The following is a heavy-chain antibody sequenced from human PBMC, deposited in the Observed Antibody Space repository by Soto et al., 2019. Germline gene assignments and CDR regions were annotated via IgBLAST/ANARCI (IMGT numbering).Heavy chain of an antibody. V-gene: IGHV4-31*02. J-gene: IGHJ5*02. CDR3: ARSVFP. Sequence: SETHPLPWTFSCGSLRNGGCYWTWIRQHPGKGLEWIGYIYYSGSTHYNPSLKSRVTISVDTSKNQFSLKLSSVTAADTAVYYCARSVFPWGQGTLVTVSS. CDR2: IYYSGST. CDR1: CGSLRNGGCY.